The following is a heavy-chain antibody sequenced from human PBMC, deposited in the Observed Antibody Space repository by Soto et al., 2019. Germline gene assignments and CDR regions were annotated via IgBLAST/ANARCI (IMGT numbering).Heavy chain of an antibody. J-gene: IGHJ6*02. CDR1: EFTFSSDG. CDR3: XXXXXXXXXXXXXHFYYSYGMDV. Sequence: QVQLVESGGGVVQPGGSLRLSCTASEFTFSSDGIHWVRQTPXXXXXXXXLISYDGSNIYYVDSVKGRFTVSRDNSKXXXXXXXXXXXXXXXXXXXXXXXXXXXXXXXXXHFYYSYGMDVWGQGTTVTVSS. CDR2: ISYDGSNI. V-gene: IGHV3-30*03.